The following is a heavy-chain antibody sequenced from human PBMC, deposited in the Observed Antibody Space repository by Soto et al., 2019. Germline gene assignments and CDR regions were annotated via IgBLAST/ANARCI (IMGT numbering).Heavy chain of an antibody. D-gene: IGHD6-19*01. J-gene: IGHJ4*02. CDR2: ISNTGRTT. Sequence: GGSLRLSCAASGFTFSSSSMSWVRQPPGKGLEWVSVISNTGRTTYYADSVNGRFTISRDNSKNTLYLQLSSLRSEDTAVYYCARGRWSSGWLDYWGQGTLVTVSS. CDR3: ARGRWSSGWLDY. V-gene: IGHV3-23*01. CDR1: GFTFSSSS.